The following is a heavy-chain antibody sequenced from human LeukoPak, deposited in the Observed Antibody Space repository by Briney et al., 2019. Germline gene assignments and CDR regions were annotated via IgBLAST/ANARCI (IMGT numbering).Heavy chain of an antibody. CDR2: IIPIFGTA. Sequence: SVKVSCKASGGTFSSYAISWVRQAPGQGLEWMGGIIPIFGTANYAQKFQGRVTITADESTSTAYMELSSLRSEDTAVYYCASLNIAAADVDSPLHYYYMDVWGKGTTVTVSS. CDR1: GGTFSSYA. V-gene: IGHV1-69*13. CDR3: ASLNIAAADVDSPLHYYYMDV. J-gene: IGHJ6*03. D-gene: IGHD6-13*01.